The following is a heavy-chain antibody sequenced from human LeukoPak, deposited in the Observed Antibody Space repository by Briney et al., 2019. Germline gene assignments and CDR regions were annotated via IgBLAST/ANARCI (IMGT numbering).Heavy chain of an antibody. CDR3: ARLIAARFNDAFDI. CDR2: MNPSGSN. D-gene: IGHD6-6*01. Sequence: SETLSLTCTVSGGSISSYSDDWGWIRQPPGKGLEWIGNMNPSGSNNYNPSLKSRVTISIDTSKNQFSLKLNSVTAADTAMYYCARLIAARFNDAFDIWGQGTMVTVSS. CDR1: GGSISSYSDD. J-gene: IGHJ3*02. V-gene: IGHV4-39*07.